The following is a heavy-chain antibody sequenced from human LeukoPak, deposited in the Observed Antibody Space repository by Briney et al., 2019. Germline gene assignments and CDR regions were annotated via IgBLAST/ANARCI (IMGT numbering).Heavy chain of an antibody. Sequence: PGGSLRLSCAASGFTFRTYAMSWGRQAPGKGLEWVSTISGGGESTYYADSVKGRFTISRDNSKNTVFLQMNSLRAEDTAVYYCAKASLGYCGGATCYYFDSWGQGTLVTVSS. D-gene: IGHD2-2*01. V-gene: IGHV3-23*01. J-gene: IGHJ4*02. CDR1: GFTFRTYA. CDR2: ISGGGEST. CDR3: AKASLGYCGGATCYYFDS.